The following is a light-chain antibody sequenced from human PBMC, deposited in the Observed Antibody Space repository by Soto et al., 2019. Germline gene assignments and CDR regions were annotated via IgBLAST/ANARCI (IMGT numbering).Light chain of an antibody. Sequence: AIRMTQSPSSFSASTGVRVTITCRASQGISSYLAWYQQKPGKAPKLLIYAASTLQSGVPSRFSGSGSGTDFTVTIGCLQSEDLATYYCQHYYSYPFTFGPETKVDIK. J-gene: IGKJ3*01. CDR1: QGISSY. V-gene: IGKV1-8*01. CDR3: QHYYSYPFT. CDR2: AAS.